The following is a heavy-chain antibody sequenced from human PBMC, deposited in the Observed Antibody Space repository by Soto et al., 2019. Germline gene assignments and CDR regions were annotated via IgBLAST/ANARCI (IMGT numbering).Heavy chain of an antibody. V-gene: IGHV3-33*01. D-gene: IGHD3-9*01. CDR2: IWYDGSEK. J-gene: IGHJ5*02. CDR3: ARGILTGGKWLDP. CDR1: GYTFSSYV. Sequence: QVQLVESGGAVVQPGRSLRLSCAASGYTFSSYVVHWVRQAPGRGLEWVAIIWYDGSEKYYTDSVKGRFTISRDNSRDTLYLQMNNLRVEDTATYYCARGILTGGKWLDPWGQGTRVIVSS.